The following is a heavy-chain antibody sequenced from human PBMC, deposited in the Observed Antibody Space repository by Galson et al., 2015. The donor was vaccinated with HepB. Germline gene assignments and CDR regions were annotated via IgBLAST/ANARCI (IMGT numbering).Heavy chain of an antibody. CDR3: ARGGVVGDSSGYPFDY. Sequence: SVKVSCKASGGTFSSYAISWVRQAPGQGLEWMGGIIPIFGTANYAQKFQGRVTITADESTSTAYMELSSLRSEDTAVYYCARGGVVGDSSGYPFDYWGQGTLVTVSS. J-gene: IGHJ4*02. V-gene: IGHV1-69*13. CDR1: GGTFSSYA. D-gene: IGHD3-22*01. CDR2: IIPIFGTA.